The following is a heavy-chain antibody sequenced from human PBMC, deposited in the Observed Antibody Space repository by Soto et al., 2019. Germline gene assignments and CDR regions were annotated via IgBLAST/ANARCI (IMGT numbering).Heavy chain of an antibody. CDR1: GYTLTELS. CDR3: ATGPRNAFWSGYYFDY. Sequence: ASVKVSCKVSGYTLTELSMHWVRQAPGKGLEWMGGFDPEDGETIYAQKFQGRVTMTEDTSTDTAYMELSSLRSEDTAVYYCATGPRNAFWSGYYFDYWGQGTLVTVSS. CDR2: FDPEDGET. D-gene: IGHD3-3*01. J-gene: IGHJ4*02. V-gene: IGHV1-24*01.